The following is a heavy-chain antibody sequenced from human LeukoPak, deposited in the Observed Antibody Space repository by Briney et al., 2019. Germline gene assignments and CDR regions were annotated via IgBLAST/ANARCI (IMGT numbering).Heavy chain of an antibody. CDR2: ISYDRSNK. V-gene: IGHV3-30*18. D-gene: IGHD2-15*01. CDR3: AKDGSGRSCSGGSCSSYYYGMDV. J-gene: IGHJ6*02. CDR1: GFTFSSYG. Sequence: GTSLRLSCAASGFTFSSYGMHWVRQAPGKGLEWLAVISYDRSNKYYADSVKGRFTISRDNSKNTLYLQMNSLRAEDTAVYYCAKDGSGRSCSGGSCSSYYYGMDVWGQGTTVTVSS.